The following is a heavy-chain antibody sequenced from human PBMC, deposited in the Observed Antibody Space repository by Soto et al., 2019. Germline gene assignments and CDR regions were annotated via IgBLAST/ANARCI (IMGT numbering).Heavy chain of an antibody. CDR2: ISGSGGST. CDR3: AKVRITMVRGINWFDP. D-gene: IGHD3-10*01. Sequence: GGSLRLSCAASGFTFSSYAMSWVHQAPGKGLEWVSAISGSGGSTYYADSVKGRFTISRDNSKNTLYLQMNSLRAEDTAVYYCAKVRITMVRGINWFDPWGQGTLVTVSS. CDR1: GFTFSSYA. J-gene: IGHJ5*02. V-gene: IGHV3-23*01.